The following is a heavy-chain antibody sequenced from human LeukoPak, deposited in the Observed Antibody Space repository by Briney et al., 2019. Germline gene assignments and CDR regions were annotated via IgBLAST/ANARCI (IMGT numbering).Heavy chain of an antibody. CDR1: GFTFDDYA. V-gene: IGHV3-9*01. J-gene: IGHJ3*02. Sequence: GGSPRLSCAASGFTFDDYAMHWVRQAPGKGLEWVSGISWNSGSIDYADSVKGRFTISRDNAKNSLYLQMNSLRAEDTALYYCAKGLAPTTVGAFDIWGQGTMVTVSS. CDR3: AKGLAPTTVGAFDI. D-gene: IGHD1-1*01. CDR2: ISWNSGSI.